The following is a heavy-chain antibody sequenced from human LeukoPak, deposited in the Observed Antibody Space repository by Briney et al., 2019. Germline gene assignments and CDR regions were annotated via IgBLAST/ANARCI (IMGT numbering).Heavy chain of an antibody. CDR3: ARGSGWYPFDY. V-gene: IGHV3-23*01. Sequence: GGSLRLSCAASGFTFSSYAMSWVRQAPGKGLEWVSAISGSGGSTYYADSVKGRFTTSRDNSKNTLYLQMNSLRAEDTAVYYCARGSGWYPFDYWGQGTLVTVSS. CDR1: GFTFSSYA. J-gene: IGHJ4*02. D-gene: IGHD6-19*01. CDR2: ISGSGGST.